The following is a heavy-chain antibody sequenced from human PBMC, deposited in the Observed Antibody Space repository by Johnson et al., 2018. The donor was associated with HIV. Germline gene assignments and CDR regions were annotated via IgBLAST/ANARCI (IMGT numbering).Heavy chain of an antibody. D-gene: IGHD2-15*01. Sequence: VQLVESGGGLVKPGGSLSLSCAASGFTFSDYYMSWIRQAPGKGLEWVSYISRSGSSIYYADSVKGRFTIFRDNAKNSLFLEIRSLRAEESAVYYCASSGYCSGGSCYRWHAFDIWGQGTMVTVSS. CDR3: ASSGYCSGGSCYRWHAFDI. CDR1: GFTFSDYY. J-gene: IGHJ3*02. CDR2: ISRSGSSI. V-gene: IGHV3-11*04.